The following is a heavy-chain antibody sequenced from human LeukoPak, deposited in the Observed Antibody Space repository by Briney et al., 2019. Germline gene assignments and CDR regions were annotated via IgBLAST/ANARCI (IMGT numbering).Heavy chain of an antibody. Sequence: GGSLRLSCAASGFTFSSYAMHWVRQAPGKGLEGVAVISYDGSNKYYADSVKGRFTISRDNSKNTLYLQMNSLRAEDTAVYYCARDRYYYDSSGYWGFDYWGQGTLVTVSS. CDR2: ISYDGSNK. J-gene: IGHJ4*02. V-gene: IGHV3-30*04. D-gene: IGHD3-22*01. CDR3: ARDRYYYDSSGYWGFDY. CDR1: GFTFSSYA.